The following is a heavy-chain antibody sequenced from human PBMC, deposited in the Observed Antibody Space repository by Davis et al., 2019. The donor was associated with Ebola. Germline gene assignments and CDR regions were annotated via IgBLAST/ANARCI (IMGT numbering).Heavy chain of an antibody. CDR3: ARAIGGRGGWFDP. Sequence: MPSETLSLTCAVSGESITTINSYWGWLRQSPGKGLEWIGNIYYSGTAYYNPSLKSRVAISADTSKNQFSLKLHSVTAADTAVYFCARAIGGRGGWFDPWGQGTLVTVSS. J-gene: IGHJ5*02. CDR2: IYYSGTA. V-gene: IGHV4-39*01. CDR1: GESITTINSY. D-gene: IGHD3-16*01.